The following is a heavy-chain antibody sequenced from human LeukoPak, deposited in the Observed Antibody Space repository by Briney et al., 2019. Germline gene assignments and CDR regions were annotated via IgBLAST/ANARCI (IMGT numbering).Heavy chain of an antibody. CDR1: GGSFSGYY. V-gene: IGHV4-34*01. CDR3: ARAWAVAGKPRLDY. J-gene: IGHJ4*02. D-gene: IGHD6-19*01. Sequence: SETLSLTCAVYGGSFSGYYWSWIRQPPGKGLEWIGEINHSGSTNYNPSLKSRVTISVDTSKNQFSLKLSSVTAADTAVYYCARAWAVAGKPRLDYWGQGTLVTAS. CDR2: INHSGST.